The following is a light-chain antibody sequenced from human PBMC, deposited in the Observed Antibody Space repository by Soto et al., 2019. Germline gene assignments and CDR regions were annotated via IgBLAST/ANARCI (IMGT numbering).Light chain of an antibody. CDR1: SSNIGGAYD. V-gene: IGLV1-40*01. Sequence: QPVLTQPPSVSGAPGQRVTISCSGSSSNIGGAYDVHWYQQLPGTAPKLLIYADKYRPSGVPDRFSGSKSGTSASLAITGLQAEDEADYYCQSYDSSLNGYVFGTGTKVTVL. CDR3: QSYDSSLNGYV. CDR2: ADK. J-gene: IGLJ1*01.